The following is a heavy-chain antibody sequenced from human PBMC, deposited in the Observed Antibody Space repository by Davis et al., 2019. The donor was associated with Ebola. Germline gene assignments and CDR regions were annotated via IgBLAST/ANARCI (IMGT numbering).Heavy chain of an antibody. CDR1: GGSINSPSYY. J-gene: IGHJ4*02. V-gene: IGHV4-39*07. D-gene: IGHD6-6*01. CDR2: IYYSGST. CDR3: ATYRTSFDF. Sequence: PSETLSLTCTVSGGSINSPSYYWGWIRQSPGKGLEWIGTIYYSGSTYHNPSLNSRVTISADTSKNQFSLKLRSVTAADTAVYYCATYRTSFDFWGQGTPVTVSS.